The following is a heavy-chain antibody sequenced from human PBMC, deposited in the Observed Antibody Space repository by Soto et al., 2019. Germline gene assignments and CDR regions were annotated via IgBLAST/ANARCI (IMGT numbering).Heavy chain of an antibody. CDR3: ATRRGYCSSTSCYRDYYYGMDV. J-gene: IGHJ6*02. D-gene: IGHD2-2*01. CDR1: GGTFSSYA. CDR2: IIPIFGTA. Sequence: QVQLVQSGAEVKKPGSSVKVSCKASGGTFSSYAISWVRQAPGQGLEWMGGIIPIFGTANYAQKFQGRVTITADESTSTAYVELSSLRSEDTAVYYCATRRGYCSSTSCYRDYYYGMDVWGQGTTVTVSS. V-gene: IGHV1-69*01.